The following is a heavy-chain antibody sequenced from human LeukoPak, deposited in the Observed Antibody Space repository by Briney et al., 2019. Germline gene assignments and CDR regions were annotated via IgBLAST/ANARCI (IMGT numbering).Heavy chain of an antibody. Sequence: PSETLSLTCTVSGGSISSYYWSWIRQPAGKGLEWIGRVYTSGTINYNPSLKSRVTMSVDTSKNQFSLKLSSVTAADTAVYYCARDALRITIFGVVIKDWYFDLWGRGTLVTVSS. CDR1: GGSISSYY. CDR2: VYTSGTI. D-gene: IGHD3-3*01. J-gene: IGHJ2*01. V-gene: IGHV4-4*07. CDR3: ARDALRITIFGVVIKDWYFDL.